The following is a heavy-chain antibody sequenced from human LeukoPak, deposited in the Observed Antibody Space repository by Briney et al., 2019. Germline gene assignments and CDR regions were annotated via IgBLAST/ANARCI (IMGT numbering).Heavy chain of an antibody. D-gene: IGHD5-12*01. Sequence: SGGSLRLSCAASGFTFSIYSMNWVRQAPGKGLEWVAVISYDGSNKYYADSVKGRFTISRDNSKNTLYLQMNSLRAEDTAVYYCAKNGYSGYDSDYWGQGTLVTVSS. CDR3: AKNGYSGYDSDY. V-gene: IGHV3-30*18. CDR1: GFTFSIYS. CDR2: ISYDGSNK. J-gene: IGHJ4*02.